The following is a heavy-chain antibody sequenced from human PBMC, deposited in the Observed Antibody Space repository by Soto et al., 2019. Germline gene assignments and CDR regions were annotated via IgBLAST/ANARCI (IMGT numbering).Heavy chain of an antibody. D-gene: IGHD6-6*01. J-gene: IGHJ4*02. Sequence: GGSLRLSCTASGFTFSSYAMSWVRQAPGKGLEWVSGISGSADRTYYADSVKVRFIISRDNSKNTLYLQMNSLGAEDTAVYYCVKRMKYSASAGDYWGQGILVTVSS. CDR1: GFTFSSYA. CDR3: VKRMKYSASAGDY. CDR2: ISGSADRT. V-gene: IGHV3-23*01.